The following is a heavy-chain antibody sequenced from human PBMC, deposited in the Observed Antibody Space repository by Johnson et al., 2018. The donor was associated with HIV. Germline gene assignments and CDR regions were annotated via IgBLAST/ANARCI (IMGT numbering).Heavy chain of an antibody. Sequence: VQLVESGGGVVQPGRSLRLSCAASGFTFSSYWMSWVRQAPGKGLEWVANIKQDGSEKYYVDSVKGRLTISRDNAKNSLYLQMNSLRAEDTAVYYCARAPPNVAPGAFDIWGQGTMVTVSS. CDR3: ARAPPNVAPGAFDI. CDR1: GFTFSSYW. CDR2: IKQDGSEK. D-gene: IGHD2-21*01. V-gene: IGHV3-7*01. J-gene: IGHJ3*02.